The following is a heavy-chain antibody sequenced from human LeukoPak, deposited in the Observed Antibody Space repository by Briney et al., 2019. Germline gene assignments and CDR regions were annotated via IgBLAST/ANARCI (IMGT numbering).Heavy chain of an antibody. CDR2: IYHSGST. J-gene: IGHJ3*02. CDR1: GGSISSSNW. D-gene: IGHD6-19*01. V-gene: IGHV4-4*02. Sequence: SETLSLTCAVSGGSISSSNWWSWVRQPPGKGLEWIGEIYHSGSTNYNPSLKSRVTISVDKSKNQFSLKLSSVTAADTAVYYCARTIAVAGTVVRAFDIWGQGTMVTVSS. CDR3: ARTIAVAGTVVRAFDI.